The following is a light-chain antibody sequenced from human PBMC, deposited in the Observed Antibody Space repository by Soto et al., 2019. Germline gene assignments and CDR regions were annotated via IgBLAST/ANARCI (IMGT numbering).Light chain of an antibody. Sequence: VLAQSQATLSLSPGERATLWCRASQDVGAYLAWYQVRPGKAPRLLISGASKSDTGIPDRINGGGSGAEFTLTINSLESEDFGVYYCQQVGNCPVTFGQGTRVEIK. V-gene: IGKV3D-11*01. CDR3: QQVGNCPVT. J-gene: IGKJ5*01. CDR1: QDVGAY. CDR2: GAS.